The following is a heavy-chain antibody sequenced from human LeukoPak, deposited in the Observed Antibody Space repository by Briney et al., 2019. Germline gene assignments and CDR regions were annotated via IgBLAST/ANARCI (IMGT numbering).Heavy chain of an antibody. CDR2: INHSGST. CDR3: ARNPYGGNFDY. V-gene: IGHV4-34*01. CDR1: GGSFSGYY. J-gene: IGHJ4*02. Sequence: PSETLSLTCAVYGGSFSGYYWSWIRQPPGKGLEWIGEINHSGSTNYNPSLKSRVTISVDTSKNQFSLKLSSVTAADTAVYYCARNPYGGNFDYWGQGTLVTVSS. D-gene: IGHD4-23*01.